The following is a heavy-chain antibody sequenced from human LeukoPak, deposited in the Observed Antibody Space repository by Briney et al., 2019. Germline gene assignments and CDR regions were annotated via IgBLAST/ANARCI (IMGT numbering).Heavy chain of an antibody. J-gene: IGHJ4*02. CDR2: INHSGST. CDR3: ARAEGGFPYYFDY. Sequence: SETLSLTCAVYGGSFSGYYWSWTRQPPGKGLEWIGEINHSGSTNYNPSLKSRVTISVDTSKNQFSLKLSSVTAADTAVYYCARAEGGFPYYFDYWGQGTLVTVSS. D-gene: IGHD3-10*01. V-gene: IGHV4-34*01. CDR1: GGSFSGYY.